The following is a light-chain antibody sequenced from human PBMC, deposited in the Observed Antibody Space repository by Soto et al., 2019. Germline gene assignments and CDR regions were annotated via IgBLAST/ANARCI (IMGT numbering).Light chain of an antibody. CDR3: QQYDSSPRT. CDR2: GAS. CDR1: QSVSSSY. Sequence: EIVLTQSPGTLSLSPGERATLSCGASQSVSSSYLAWYQQKPGQAPRLLIYGASSRATGIPDRFSGSGSGTDFTLTISRLEAEDFAVYYCQQYDSSPRTFGQGTKVEIK. V-gene: IGKV3-20*01. J-gene: IGKJ1*01.